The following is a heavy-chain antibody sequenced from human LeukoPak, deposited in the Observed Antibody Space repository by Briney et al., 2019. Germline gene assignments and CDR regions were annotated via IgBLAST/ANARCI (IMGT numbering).Heavy chain of an antibody. J-gene: IGHJ4*02. CDR3: TRVGGYGDYGFDF. V-gene: IGHV6-1*01. CDR2: TYYRSKWYN. D-gene: IGHD4-17*01. Sequence: SQTLSLTCAISGDSVSGNSAAWNWIRQSPSRGLEWLGRTYYRSKWYNDYAISVKSRITINPDTSEDQFSLQLNSVTPEDTAVYYCTRVGGYGDYGFDFWGQGTLVTVSS. CDR1: GDSVSGNSAA.